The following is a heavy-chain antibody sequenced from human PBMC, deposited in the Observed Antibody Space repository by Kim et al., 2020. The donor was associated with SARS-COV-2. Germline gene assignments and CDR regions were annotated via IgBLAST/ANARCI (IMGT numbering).Heavy chain of an antibody. CDR3: AKGAISVAAAGYLDY. CDR1: GFTFSSYG. Sequence: GGSLRLSCAASGFTFSSYGMHWVRQAPGKGLEWVAVISYDGSNKYYADSVKGRFTISRDNSKNTLYLQMNSLRAEDTAVYYCAKGAISVAAAGYLDYWGQGTLVTVSS. V-gene: IGHV3-30*18. D-gene: IGHD6-13*01. J-gene: IGHJ4*02. CDR2: ISYDGSNK.